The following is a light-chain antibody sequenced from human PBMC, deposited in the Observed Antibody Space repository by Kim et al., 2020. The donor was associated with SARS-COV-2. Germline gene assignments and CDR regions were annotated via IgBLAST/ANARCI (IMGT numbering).Light chain of an antibody. CDR1: QSLLYSSDNKTY. J-gene: IGKJ5*01. CDR3: QQYYSTPPT. Sequence: DIVMTQSPDSLAVSLGARATINCRSSQSLLYSSDNKTYLAWYQQKSGQPPKLLIHWASTRESGVPDRFSGSGSGTDFTLSISNLQAEDVAVYSCQQYYSTPPTFGQGTRLEIK. V-gene: IGKV4-1*01. CDR2: WAS.